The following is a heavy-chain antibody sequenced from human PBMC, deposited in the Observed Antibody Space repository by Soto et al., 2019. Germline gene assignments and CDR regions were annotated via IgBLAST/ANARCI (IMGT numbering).Heavy chain of an antibody. Sequence: SETRSLTCTVSGGSISSGGYYWSWIRQHPGKGLEWIGYIYYSGSTYYNPSLKSRVTISVDTSKNQFSLKLSSVTAADTAVYYCARAPYGSGSYYGWFDPWGQGTLVTVSS. J-gene: IGHJ5*02. CDR2: IYYSGST. CDR1: GGSISSGGYY. CDR3: ARAPYGSGSYYGWFDP. V-gene: IGHV4-31*03. D-gene: IGHD3-10*01.